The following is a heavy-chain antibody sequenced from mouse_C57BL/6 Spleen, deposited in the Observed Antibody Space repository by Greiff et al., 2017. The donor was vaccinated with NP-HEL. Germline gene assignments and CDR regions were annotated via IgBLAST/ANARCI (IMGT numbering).Heavy chain of an antibody. CDR3: ARERGNSYFDY. D-gene: IGHD2-1*01. J-gene: IGHJ2*01. CDR2: IYPGDGDT. CDR1: GYAFSSSW. V-gene: IGHV1-82*01. Sequence: QVQLQQSGPELVKPGASVKISCKASGYAFSSSWMNWVKQRPGKGLEWIGRIYPGDGDTNYNGKFKGKATLTADKSSSTAYMQLSSLTSEDSAVYFCARERGNSYFDYWGQGTTLTVSS.